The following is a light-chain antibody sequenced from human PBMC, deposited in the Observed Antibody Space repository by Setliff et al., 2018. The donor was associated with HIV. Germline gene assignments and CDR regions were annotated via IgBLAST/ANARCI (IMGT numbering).Light chain of an antibody. J-gene: IGLJ2*01. CDR1: SSDIGDYES. Sequence: QSALTQPASVSGSPGQSITISCTGSSSDIGDYESVSWYQQHPGEVPKLMIYDVTKRPSGVSNRFSASKSGNTASLTISGLQAEGEAHYYCCSYAGGGTWRFGGGTKVTVL. V-gene: IGLV2-23*02. CDR2: DVT. CDR3: CSYAGGGTWR.